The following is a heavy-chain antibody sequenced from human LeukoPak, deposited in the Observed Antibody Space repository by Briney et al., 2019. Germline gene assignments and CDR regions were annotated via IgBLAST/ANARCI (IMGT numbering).Heavy chain of an antibody. V-gene: IGHV4-30-4*01. J-gene: IGHJ5*02. Sequence: SETLSLTCTVSGGSISSDNYQWSWIRQPPGKGLEWIGYINYSGSTYYNPSLKSRVNISVDTSKNHFSLKLNSVTAADTAVYYCARYGSGSTWFDPWGQGTLVTVSS. CDR2: INYSGST. CDR1: GGSISSDNYQ. CDR3: ARYGSGSTWFDP. D-gene: IGHD3-10*01.